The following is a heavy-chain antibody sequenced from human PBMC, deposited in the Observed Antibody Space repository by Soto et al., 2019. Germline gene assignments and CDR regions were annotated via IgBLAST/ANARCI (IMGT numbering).Heavy chain of an antibody. D-gene: IGHD3-10*01. CDR3: ARSLGEFILKIYYYYYGMDV. CDR2: ISYDGSNK. Sequence: GGSLRLSCAASGFTFSSYAMHWVRQAPGKGLEWVAVISYDGSNKYYADSVKGRFTISRDNSKNTLYLQMNSLRAEDTAVYYCARSLGEFILKIYYYYYGMDVWGQGTTVTVSS. CDR1: GFTFSSYA. J-gene: IGHJ6*02. V-gene: IGHV3-30-3*01.